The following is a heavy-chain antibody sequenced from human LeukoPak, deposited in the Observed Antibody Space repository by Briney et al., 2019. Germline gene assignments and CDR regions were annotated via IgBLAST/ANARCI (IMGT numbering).Heavy chain of an antibody. Sequence: SETLSLTCTVSGGSISSGDYYWSWIRQPPGKGLEWIGYIYYSGSTYYNPSLKSRVTISVDTSKNPFSLKLSSVTAADTAVYYCARLLYSSGWYPQSWFDPWGQGTLVTVSS. J-gene: IGHJ5*02. D-gene: IGHD6-19*01. CDR3: ARLLYSSGWYPQSWFDP. CDR2: IYYSGST. V-gene: IGHV4-30-4*01. CDR1: GGSISSGDYY.